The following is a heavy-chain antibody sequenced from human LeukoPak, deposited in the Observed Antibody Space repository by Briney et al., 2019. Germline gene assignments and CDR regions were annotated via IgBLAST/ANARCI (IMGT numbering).Heavy chain of an antibody. J-gene: IGHJ4*02. Sequence: PSETLSLTCTVSGGSINSSSYYWGWIRQPPGKGLEWIGSIFYSGSTYHNPSLKSRVTISVDTSKNHFSLRLSSVTAADTAMYYCARGTLYSGWSYYFDYWGQGSQVTVSS. CDR3: ARGTLYSGWSYYFDY. V-gene: IGHV4-39*02. D-gene: IGHD6-19*01. CDR2: IFYSGST. CDR1: GGSINSSSYY.